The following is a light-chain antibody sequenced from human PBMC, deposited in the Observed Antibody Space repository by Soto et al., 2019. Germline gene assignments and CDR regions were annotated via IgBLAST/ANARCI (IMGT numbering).Light chain of an antibody. Sequence: QSALTQTDSVSGSPGQSITISCTGTSSDVGVYNYDSWYHQHPGKAPNLMTYEVRNRPSGVSHRFSGSKSANTASLTISGLQAEDEADYYCSSYTSSSPYVFGTGTKVTVL. CDR1: SSDVGVYNY. CDR2: EVR. V-gene: IGLV2-14*01. J-gene: IGLJ1*01. CDR3: SSYTSSSPYV.